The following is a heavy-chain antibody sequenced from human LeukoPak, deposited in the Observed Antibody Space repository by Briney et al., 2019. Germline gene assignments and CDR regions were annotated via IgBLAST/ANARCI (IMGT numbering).Heavy chain of an antibody. CDR1: GFTFSDYY. Sequence: GGSLRLSCAASGFTFSDYYMSWIRQAPGKGLEWVSYISSSGSTIYYADSVKGRFTISRDNAKNSLYLQMNSLRAEDTAVYYCARQWAAAESYRRRVWFDPWGQGTLVTVSS. J-gene: IGHJ5*02. CDR3: ARQWAAAESYRRRVWFDP. V-gene: IGHV3-11*01. D-gene: IGHD6-13*01. CDR2: ISSSGSTI.